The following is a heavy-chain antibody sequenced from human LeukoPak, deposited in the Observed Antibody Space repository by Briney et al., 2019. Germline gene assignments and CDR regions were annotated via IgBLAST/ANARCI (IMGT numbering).Heavy chain of an antibody. V-gene: IGHV3-48*03. Sequence: GGSLRLSCAASGFTFSSYEMNWVRQAPGKGLEWVSCISSSGSTIYYADSVKGRLTISRDNAKNSLYLQMNSLRAEDTAVYYCARDPSYYYDSSVGNFDYWGQGTLVTVSS. J-gene: IGHJ4*02. CDR1: GFTFSSYE. CDR3: ARDPSYYYDSSVGNFDY. D-gene: IGHD3-22*01. CDR2: ISSSGSTI.